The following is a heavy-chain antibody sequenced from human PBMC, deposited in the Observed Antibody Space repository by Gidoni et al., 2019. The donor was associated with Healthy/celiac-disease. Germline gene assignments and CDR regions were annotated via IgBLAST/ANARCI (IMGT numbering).Heavy chain of an antibody. CDR3: ASPSSWYAFDI. D-gene: IGHD6-13*01. CDR1: GFTFSSSS. J-gene: IGHJ3*02. Sequence: VQLVEAGGGLVKPGRYLRLYCASSGFTFSSSSMNWVRQAPAKGLGWVSSISSSSSYIYYADSVKGRFTISRDNAKNSLYLQMNSLRAEDTAVYYCASPSSWYAFDIWGQGTMVTVSS. V-gene: IGHV3-21*01. CDR2: ISSSSSYI.